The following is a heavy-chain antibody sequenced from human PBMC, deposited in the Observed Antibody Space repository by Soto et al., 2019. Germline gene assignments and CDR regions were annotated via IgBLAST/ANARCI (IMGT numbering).Heavy chain of an antibody. J-gene: IGHJ6*02. CDR3: ARDLADTAMVYYYYGMDV. CDR2: ISSSSSYI. V-gene: IGHV3-21*01. D-gene: IGHD5-18*01. Sequence: EVQLVESGGGLVKPGGSLRLSCAASGFTFSSYSMNWVRQAPGKGLEWVSSISSSSSYIYYADSVKGRFTISRDNAKNSLYLQMNSLRAEDTAVYYCARDLADTAMVYYYYGMDVWGQGTTVTVSS. CDR1: GFTFSSYS.